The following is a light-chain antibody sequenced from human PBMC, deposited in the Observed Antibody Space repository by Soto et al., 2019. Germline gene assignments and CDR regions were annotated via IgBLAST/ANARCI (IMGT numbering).Light chain of an antibody. CDR3: AACDDSLNGLYV. CDR2: SNH. Sequence: QSVLTQPPSASGTPGQRVTISCSASSGSLSVDWYQHLPGTAPKLLIQSNHQRPSGVPDRVAGSKSGTSASLAISGLQSEDDADYYCAACDDSLNGLYVFGTGTKLTVL. CDR1: SGSLS. J-gene: IGLJ1*01. V-gene: IGLV1-44*01.